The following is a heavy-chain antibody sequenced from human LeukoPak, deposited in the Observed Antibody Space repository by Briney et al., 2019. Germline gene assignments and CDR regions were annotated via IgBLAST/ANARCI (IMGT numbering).Heavy chain of an antibody. CDR1: GYTFTSYY. Sequence: ASVKVSCKASGYTFTSYYMHWVRQAPGQGLEWMGIINPSGGSTSYAQKFQGRVTVTRDTSTSTVYMELSSLRSEDTAVYYCARVPFKWGYFDYWGQGTLVTVSS. CDR3: ARVPFKWGYFDY. CDR2: INPSGGST. D-gene: IGHD7-27*01. J-gene: IGHJ4*02. V-gene: IGHV1-46*01.